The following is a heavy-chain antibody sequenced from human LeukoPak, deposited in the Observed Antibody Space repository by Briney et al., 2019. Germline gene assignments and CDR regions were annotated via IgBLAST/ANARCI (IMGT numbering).Heavy chain of an antibody. D-gene: IGHD2-21*01. CDR3: AKGSGWLLPQYFDF. V-gene: IGHV3-53*01. CDR1: GFTVSSSY. CDR2: IYSGGST. J-gene: IGHJ4*02. Sequence: PGGSLRLSCAASGFTVSSSYMSWVRQAPGKGLEWVSVIYSGGSTYYADSVKGRFTISRDNSKNTLYLHMKSLRAEDTAVYYCAKGSGWLLPQYFDFWGQGTLVTVSS.